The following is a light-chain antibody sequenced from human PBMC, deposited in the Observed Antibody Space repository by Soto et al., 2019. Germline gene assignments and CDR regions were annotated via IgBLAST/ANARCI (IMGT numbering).Light chain of an antibody. CDR3: QQYNNWPFS. J-gene: IGKJ5*01. CDR1: QGVTTT. CDR2: DVS. Sequence: EIVLTQSPGTLSLSPGERATLSCRAGQGVTTTFAWYQQKSGQSPRLLIYDVSIRATGVPARFSATGSETDFTLTISGLQSEDSAVYFCQQYNNWPFSFGQGTRLEIK. V-gene: IGKV3-15*01.